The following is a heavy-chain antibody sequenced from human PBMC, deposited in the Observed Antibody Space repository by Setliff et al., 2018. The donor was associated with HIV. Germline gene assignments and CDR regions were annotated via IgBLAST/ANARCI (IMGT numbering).Heavy chain of an antibody. CDR3: AREGCGGDCYWGGYYFDY. Sequence: ASVKVSCKASGYTFTSYDINWVRQATGQGLEWMGWMNPNSGNTGYAQKFQGRVAMTADTSTNTVYMELSSLRSEDTAVYYCAREGCGGDCYWGGYYFDYWGQGTLVTVSS. D-gene: IGHD2-21*02. J-gene: IGHJ4*02. CDR2: MNPNSGNT. CDR1: GYTFTSYD. V-gene: IGHV1-8*01.